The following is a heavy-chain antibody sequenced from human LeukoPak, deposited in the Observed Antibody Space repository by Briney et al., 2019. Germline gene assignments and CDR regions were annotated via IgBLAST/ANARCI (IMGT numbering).Heavy chain of an antibody. J-gene: IGHJ4*02. Sequence: GGSLRLSCAASGFTFSSYAMHWVRQAPGKGLEWVSGISWNSGSIGYADSVKGRFTISRDNAKNSLYLQMNSLRAEDTALYYCAKDIWHSSGSFDYWGQGTLVTVSS. CDR3: AKDIWHSSGSFDY. V-gene: IGHV3-9*01. CDR2: ISWNSGSI. CDR1: GFTFSSYA. D-gene: IGHD6-19*01.